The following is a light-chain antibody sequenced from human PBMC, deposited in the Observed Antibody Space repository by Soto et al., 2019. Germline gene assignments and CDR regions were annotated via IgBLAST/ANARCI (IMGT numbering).Light chain of an antibody. CDR3: CSYAGSYTFERV. J-gene: IGLJ3*02. Sequence: QSALPQPRSVSGSPGQSVTISCTGTSSDVGDYNYVSWYQQHPGKAPKLMIYDVSKRPSGVPDRFSGSKSGNTASLTISGLQAEDEADYYCCSYAGSYTFERVFGGGTKLTVL. CDR1: SSDVGDYNY. CDR2: DVS. V-gene: IGLV2-11*01.